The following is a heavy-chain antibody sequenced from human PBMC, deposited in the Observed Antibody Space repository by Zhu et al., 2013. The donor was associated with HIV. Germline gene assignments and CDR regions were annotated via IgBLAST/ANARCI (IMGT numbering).Heavy chain of an antibody. J-gene: IGHJ4*02. Sequence: QVQLVQSGAEVKKPGSSVKVSCKASGGTFSSYVISWVRQAPGQGLEWMGGIIPIFGTANSAQKFQGRVTITADESTSTAYMELSSLRSEDTAVYYCARRGRGGDRKGFDYWGQGTLVTVSS. V-gene: IGHV1-69*01. CDR1: GGTFSSYV. CDR3: ARRGRGGDRKGFDY. D-gene: IGHD3-16*01. CDR2: IIPIFGTA.